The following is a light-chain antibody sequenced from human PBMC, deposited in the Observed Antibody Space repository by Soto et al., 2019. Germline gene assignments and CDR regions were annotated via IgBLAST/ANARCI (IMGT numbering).Light chain of an antibody. CDR1: NIGSKR. J-gene: IGLJ2*01. Sequence: SYALTQSSSVSVAPGQTARITCGGNNIGSKRVHWYQHKPGQAPVLVVYNDNVRPSGIPERFSGSNSGNTATLIISRVEAGDEADYYCQVWDSSGDWIFGGGTKVTV. CDR2: NDN. CDR3: QVWDSSGDWI. V-gene: IGLV3-21*02.